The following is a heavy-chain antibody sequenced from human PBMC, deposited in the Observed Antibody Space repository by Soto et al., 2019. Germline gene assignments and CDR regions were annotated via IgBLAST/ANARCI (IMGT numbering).Heavy chain of an antibody. CDR2: VYPGNSDT. V-gene: IGHV5-51*01. CDR3: ARGFTLVRGVIITNWFDP. Sequence: PGESLKISCQGSGYRFSNYWIGWVRQMPGKGLEWMGIVYPGNSDTTYSPSFQGRVIISADKSTSTAYLQWSSLKASDTAIYYCARGFTLVRGVIITNWFDPWGQGTLVTVSS. D-gene: IGHD3-10*01. J-gene: IGHJ5*02. CDR1: GYRFSNYW.